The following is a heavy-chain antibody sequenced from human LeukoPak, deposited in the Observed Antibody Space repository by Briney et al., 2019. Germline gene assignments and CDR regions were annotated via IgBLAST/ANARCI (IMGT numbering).Heavy chain of an antibody. V-gene: IGHV3-23*01. CDR3: AKGLVIISYYYYGMDV. D-gene: IGHD3-9*01. CDR1: DFTFSSYA. Sequence: GGSLRLSCAASDFTFSSYAMSWVRQAPGKGLVWVSAISGSGGSTYYADSVKGRFTISRDNSKNTLYLQMNSLRAEDTAVYYCAKGLVIISYYYYGMDVWGQGTTVTVSS. J-gene: IGHJ6*02. CDR2: ISGSGGST.